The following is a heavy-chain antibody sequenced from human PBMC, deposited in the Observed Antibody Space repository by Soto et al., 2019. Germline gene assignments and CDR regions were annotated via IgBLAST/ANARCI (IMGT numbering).Heavy chain of an antibody. CDR3: ARRMGSGWYEDY. Sequence: EVQLVQSGAEVKKPGESLRISCKGSGYSFTSYWISWVRQMPGKGLEWMGRIDPSDSYTNYSPSFQGHVTISADKSISTAYLQGSSRKASDTAMYYCARRMGSGWYEDYWGQGSLVTVSS. J-gene: IGHJ4*02. D-gene: IGHD6-19*01. V-gene: IGHV5-10-1*01. CDR1: GYSFTSYW. CDR2: IDPSDSYT.